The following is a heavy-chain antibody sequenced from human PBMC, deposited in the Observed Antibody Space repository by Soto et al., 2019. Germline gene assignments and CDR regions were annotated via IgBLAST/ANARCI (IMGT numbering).Heavy chain of an antibody. D-gene: IGHD6-19*01. CDR2: ITGSGGTT. CDR3: AKNRDTGVAGTSCWFGP. Sequence: GGSLRLSCAATGFTFSNYAMSWVRQAPGKGLEWVSAITGSGGTTYYADSVKGRFTISRDNSKNTLYLQMNSLRAEDTAVYYCAKNRDTGVAGTSCWFGPWGQGTLVTVSS. V-gene: IGHV3-23*01. CDR1: GFTFSNYA. J-gene: IGHJ5*02.